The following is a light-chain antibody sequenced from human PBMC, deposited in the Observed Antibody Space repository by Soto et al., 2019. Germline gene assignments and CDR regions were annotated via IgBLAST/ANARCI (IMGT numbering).Light chain of an antibody. CDR2: AAS. Sequence: AIQMTQSPSSLSASVGDRVTITCRASQSIRNDLGWYQQKPGKASKLLIYAASSLQSGVPSRFSGSGSGTDCNLTISSLQPEDYATYYCLQDYNYPRTFGLGTKVEIK. J-gene: IGKJ1*01. V-gene: IGKV1-6*01. CDR1: QSIRND. CDR3: LQDYNYPRT.